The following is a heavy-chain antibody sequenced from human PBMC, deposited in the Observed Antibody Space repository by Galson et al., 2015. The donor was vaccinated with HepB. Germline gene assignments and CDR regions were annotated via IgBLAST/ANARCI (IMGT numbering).Heavy chain of an antibody. CDR2: INPNSGGT. Sequence: SVKVSCKASGYTFTGYYMHWVRQAPGQGLEWMGRINPNSGGTNYAQKFQGRVTMTRDTSISTAYMELSRLRSDDTAVYYCARDSHGCGGDCWSDAFDIWGQGTMVTVSS. V-gene: IGHV1-2*06. J-gene: IGHJ3*02. CDR1: GYTFTGYY. D-gene: IGHD2-21*01. CDR3: ARDSHGCGGDCWSDAFDI.